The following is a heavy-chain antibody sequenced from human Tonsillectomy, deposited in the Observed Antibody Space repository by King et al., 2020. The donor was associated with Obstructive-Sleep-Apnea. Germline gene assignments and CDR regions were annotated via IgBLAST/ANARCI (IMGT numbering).Heavy chain of an antibody. V-gene: IGHV3-30*02. J-gene: IGHJ4*02. CDR3: AKGWGNYFAY. CDR1: GFTFINYG. D-gene: IGHD7-27*01. Sequence: VQLVESGGGVVQPGGSLRLSCAASGFTFINYGMHWVRQAPGKGLEWVAFIRYDGSHKYYADSVKGRFTISRENAKNTLDLQMNSRRAEDTAMYYCAKGWGNYFAYWGQGTLVTVSS. CDR2: IRYDGSHK.